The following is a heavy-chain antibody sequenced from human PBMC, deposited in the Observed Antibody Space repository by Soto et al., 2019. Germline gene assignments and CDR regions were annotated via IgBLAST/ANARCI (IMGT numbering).Heavy chain of an antibody. Sequence: ASVKVSCTASGYTFTGYEMHWVRQAPGQGLEWMGWINPNSGGTNYAQKFQGRVTMTRDTSISTAYMELSRLRSDDTAVYYCARSGWTRAFGMDVWGQGTTVTSP. CDR2: INPNSGGT. CDR3: ARSGWTRAFGMDV. CDR1: GYTFTGYE. D-gene: IGHD6-25*01. J-gene: IGHJ6*02. V-gene: IGHV1-2*02.